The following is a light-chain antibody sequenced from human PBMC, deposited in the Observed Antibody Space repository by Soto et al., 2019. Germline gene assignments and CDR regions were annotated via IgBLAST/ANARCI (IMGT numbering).Light chain of an antibody. Sequence: EIVLTQSPATLSLSPGERAILSCRASQSVGTYLAWYQQKPGQAPRLLIYDASNRATGIPARFGGSGSGTDFTLTISSLQPDDFATYYCQQYNSSFGQGTKVDI. J-gene: IGKJ2*01. CDR1: QSVGTY. CDR2: DAS. CDR3: QQYNSS. V-gene: IGKV3-11*01.